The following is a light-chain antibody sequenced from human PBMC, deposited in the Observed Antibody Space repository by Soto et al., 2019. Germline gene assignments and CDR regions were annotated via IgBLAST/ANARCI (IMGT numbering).Light chain of an antibody. CDR1: QSVSSN. CDR2: GAS. CDR3: QQYNNWHPIT. V-gene: IGKV3-15*01. J-gene: IGKJ5*01. Sequence: EIVMTQSPATLSVSPGERATLSCRASQSVSSNLAWYQQKPGQAPRLLIYGASTRATGIPARFSGSGSGTEFTLTISSLQSEDFAVYYCQQYNNWHPITFGPGTRLEIK.